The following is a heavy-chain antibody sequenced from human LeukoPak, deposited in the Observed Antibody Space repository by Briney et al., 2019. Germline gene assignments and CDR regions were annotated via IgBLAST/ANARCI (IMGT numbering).Heavy chain of an antibody. CDR3: AKSGASPLYHMDV. J-gene: IGHJ6*03. V-gene: IGHV3-23*01. CDR1: GFSLSIYG. Sequence: GGSLRLSCAASGFSLSIYGVNWVRQAPGKGLEWVSGLTGSSGTAYYVGSVKGRFTVSRDDSKNTVYLQMSSLRVDDTAIYYCAKSGASPLYHMDVWGKGATVTVSS. D-gene: IGHD1-26*01. CDR2: LTGSSGTA.